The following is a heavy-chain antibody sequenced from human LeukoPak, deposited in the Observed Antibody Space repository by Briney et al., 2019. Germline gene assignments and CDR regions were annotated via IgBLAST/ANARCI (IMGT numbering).Heavy chain of an antibody. J-gene: IGHJ5*02. V-gene: IGHV4-59*01. CDR1: GGSISSYY. CDR2: IYYSGSP. Sequence: PSETLSLTCTVSGGSISSYYWSWIRQPPGKGLEWIGYIYYSGSPNYNPSLKSRVTISVDTSKNQFSLKLSSVTVADTAVYYCARAHPYCSSTSCYTGGWFDPWGQGTLVTVSS. CDR3: ARAHPYCSSTSCYTGGWFDP. D-gene: IGHD2-2*02.